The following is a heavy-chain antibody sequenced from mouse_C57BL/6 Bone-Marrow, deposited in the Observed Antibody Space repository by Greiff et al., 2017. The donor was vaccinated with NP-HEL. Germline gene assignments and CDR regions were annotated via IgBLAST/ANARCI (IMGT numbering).Heavy chain of an antibody. D-gene: IGHD1-1*01. V-gene: IGHV1-74*01. Sequence: VPLQQPGAELVKPGASVKVSCKASGYTLTSYWMHWVKQRPGQGLEWVGRIYPSDSDTNYNQKFKGKATLTVDKSPSTAYLQLSSLTSEDSAVYYGAITFCTDYGSSWGDWGQGTTLTVSS. J-gene: IGHJ2*01. CDR2: IYPSDSDT. CDR1: GYTLTSYW. CDR3: AITFCTDYGSSWGD.